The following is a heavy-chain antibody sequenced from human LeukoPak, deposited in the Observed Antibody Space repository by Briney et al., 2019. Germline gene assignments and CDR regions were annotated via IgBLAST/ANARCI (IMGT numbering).Heavy chain of an antibody. J-gene: IGHJ4*02. CDR1: GYRFTSYW. D-gene: IGHD3-22*01. CDR3: ARRDSSGYYVDY. Sequence: GESLKISCKGSGYRFTSYWIAWVRQMPGKGLEWMGIIYPGDSDTRYSPSFQGPVTISADKSITTAYLQWSSLKASDTAMYYCARRDSSGYYVDYWGQGTLVTVSS. CDR2: IYPGDSDT. V-gene: IGHV5-51*01.